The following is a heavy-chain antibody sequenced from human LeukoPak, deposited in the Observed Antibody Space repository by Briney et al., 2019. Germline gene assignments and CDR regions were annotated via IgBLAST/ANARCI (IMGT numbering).Heavy chain of an antibody. CDR1: GFTFGDYA. V-gene: IGHV3-49*03. Sequence: PGGSLRLSCTASGFTFGDYAMSWFRQAPGKGLEWVGFIRSKAYGGTTEYAASVKGRSTISRDDSKSIAYLQMNSLKTEDTAVYYCTRYDSSGYYNHDAFDIWGQGTMVTVSS. CDR2: IRSKAYGGTT. D-gene: IGHD3-22*01. CDR3: TRYDSSGYYNHDAFDI. J-gene: IGHJ3*02.